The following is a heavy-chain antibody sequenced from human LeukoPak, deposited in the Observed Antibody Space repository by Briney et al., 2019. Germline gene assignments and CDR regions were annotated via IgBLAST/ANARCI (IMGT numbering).Heavy chain of an antibody. D-gene: IGHD3-9*01. CDR1: GFTFSSYS. J-gene: IGHJ4*02. V-gene: IGHV3-21*01. CDR3: ARVRLVIDEGGAGDFDY. Sequence: TGGSLRLSCAASGFTFSSYSMNWVRQAPGKGLEWVSSISSSSSYIYYADSVKGRFTISRDNAKNSLYLQMNSLRAEDTAVYYCARVRLVIDEGGAGDFDYWGQGTLVTVSS. CDR2: ISSSSSYI.